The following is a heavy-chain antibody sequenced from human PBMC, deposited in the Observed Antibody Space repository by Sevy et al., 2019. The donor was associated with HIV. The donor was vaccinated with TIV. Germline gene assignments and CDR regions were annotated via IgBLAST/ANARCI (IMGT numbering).Heavy chain of an antibody. CDR2: IYYSGTT. D-gene: IGHD3-9*01. CDR3: ARDNAIFTPRTFDI. CDR1: AGSISSYY. Sequence: SETLSLTCSVSAGSISSYYWSWIRQPPGKGLEWIGYIYYSGTTDYNPSLKSRVTISQDKSKKVFSLRLRSVTAADTAIYYCARDNAIFTPRTFDIWGEGTIVTVS. V-gene: IGHV4-59*13. J-gene: IGHJ3*02.